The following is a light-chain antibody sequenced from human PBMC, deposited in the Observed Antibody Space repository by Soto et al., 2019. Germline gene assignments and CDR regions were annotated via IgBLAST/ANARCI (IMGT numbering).Light chain of an antibody. CDR2: LNSDGSH. J-gene: IGLJ1*01. CDR3: PTWDTGTNYI. Sequence: QLVLTQSPSASASLGASVKVTCTLSSGHSSYAIAWDQQQPEKGPRYLMKLNSDGSHTKGDGIPDRFSGSSSGAERYLTISSLQSEDEADYYCPTWDTGTNYIFGTGTKLTVL. V-gene: IGLV4-69*02. CDR1: SGHSSYA.